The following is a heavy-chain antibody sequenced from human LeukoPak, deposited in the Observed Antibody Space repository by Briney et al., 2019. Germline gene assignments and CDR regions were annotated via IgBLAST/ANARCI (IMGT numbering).Heavy chain of an antibody. CDR1: GGSISRYY. V-gene: IGHV4-59*01. D-gene: IGHD1-26*01. Sequence: SETLSLTCTVSGGSISRYYWSWIRQPPGKGLEWIGYIYYSGSTNYNPSLKSRVTISVDTSKNQFSLKLSSVTAADTAVYYCARDRVVGANNWFDPWGQGTLVTVSS. CDR3: ARDRVVGANNWFDP. J-gene: IGHJ5*02. CDR2: IYYSGST.